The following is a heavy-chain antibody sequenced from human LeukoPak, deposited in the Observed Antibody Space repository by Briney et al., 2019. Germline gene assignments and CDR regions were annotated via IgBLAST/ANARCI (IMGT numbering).Heavy chain of an antibody. CDR3: ARNPSSDILTGYSDYYGMDV. Sequence: SETLSLTGTVSGGSISSYYWSWIRQAPGKGLEGSGYIYYSGRTNYNPSLKSRVTISVDTSKNQFSLKLSSVTAADTAVYYCARNPSSDILTGYSDYYGMDVWGQGTTVTVSS. CDR1: GGSISSYY. V-gene: IGHV4-59*01. CDR2: IYYSGRT. J-gene: IGHJ6*02. D-gene: IGHD3-9*01.